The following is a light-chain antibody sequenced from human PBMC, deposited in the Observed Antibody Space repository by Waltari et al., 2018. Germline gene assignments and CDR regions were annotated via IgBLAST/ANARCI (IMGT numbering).Light chain of an antibody. CDR1: QSVTSSY. V-gene: IGKV3-20*01. Sequence: EIVLTQSPGTLSLSPGERATLSCRASQSVTSSYLAWYQQKPGQAPRLLMYGASSRAPGSPDRFSGSGSGTDFTLTISRLEPEDFAVYYCQQYGSSPPLTFGGGTKVEI. CDR3: QQYGSSPPLT. CDR2: GAS. J-gene: IGKJ4*01.